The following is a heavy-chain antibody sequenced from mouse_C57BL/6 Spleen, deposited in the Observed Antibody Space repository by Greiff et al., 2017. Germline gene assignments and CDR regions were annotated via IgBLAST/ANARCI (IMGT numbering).Heavy chain of an antibody. J-gene: IGHJ2*01. Sequence: EVQLVESGGGLVKPGGSLKLSCAASGFTFSSYAMSWVRQTPEQRLEWVATISDGGSYTYYPDNVKGRFTISRDNAKNNLYLQMSHLKSEDTAMYYCARDRGPRLDWGQGTTLTVSS. D-gene: IGHD1-2*01. CDR3: ARDRGPRLD. V-gene: IGHV5-4*01. CDR2: ISDGGSYT. CDR1: GFTFSSYA.